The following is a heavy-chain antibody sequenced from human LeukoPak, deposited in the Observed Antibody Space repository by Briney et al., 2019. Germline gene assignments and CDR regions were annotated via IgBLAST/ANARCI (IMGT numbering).Heavy chain of an antibody. CDR3: ARGGSYYDFWSGYYDYYYYMDV. CDR2: IYDSGST. J-gene: IGHJ6*03. CDR1: VGSISSYY. Sequence: SVTLSLTCSVSVGSISSYYWSWIRQPPGKGLEWIGYIYDSGSTSYNPPRQSRVTISIDTSKHQFSLRLTSVTAADTAVYYCARGGSYYDFWSGYYDYYYYMDVWGKGNTVPVSS. V-gene: IGHV4-59*07. D-gene: IGHD3-3*01.